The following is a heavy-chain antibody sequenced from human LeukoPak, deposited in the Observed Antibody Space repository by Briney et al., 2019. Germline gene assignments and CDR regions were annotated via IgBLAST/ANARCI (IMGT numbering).Heavy chain of an antibody. CDR2: ISAYNGNT. V-gene: IGHV1-18*01. Sequence: GASVKVSCKASGYTFTSYGISWVRQAPGQGLEWMGWISAYNGNTNYAQILQGRVTMTADTSTSTAYMELRSLRSDDTAVYYCATASQIYYFGYWGQGTLVTVSS. CDR1: GYTFTSYG. CDR3: ATASQIYYFGY. J-gene: IGHJ4*02.